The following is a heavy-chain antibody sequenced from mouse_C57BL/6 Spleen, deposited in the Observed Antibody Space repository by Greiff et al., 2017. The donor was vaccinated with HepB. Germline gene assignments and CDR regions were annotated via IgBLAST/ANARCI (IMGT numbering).Heavy chain of an antibody. V-gene: IGHV5-17*01. CDR1: GFTFSDYG. J-gene: IGHJ4*01. CDR2: ISTGSSTI. Sequence: EVQGVESGGGLVKPGGSLKLSCAASGFTFSDYGMHWVRQAPEKGLEWVAYISTGSSTIYYADTVKGRFTISRDNAKNTMFLQMNSLRSEDTAMYYWARRGYYAMDYWGQGTSVTVSS. CDR3: ARRGYYAMDY.